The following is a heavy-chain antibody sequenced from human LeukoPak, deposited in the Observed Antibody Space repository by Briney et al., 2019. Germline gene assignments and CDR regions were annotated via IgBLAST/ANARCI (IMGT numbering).Heavy chain of an antibody. Sequence: SETLSLTCTVSGDSISSSRHYWSWIRQPAGTGLEWVGRIYPSGNTNYNPSLKSRVTISLDTSKNQFSLNLRSVTAADTAVYFCARGPYSYDSSGAFDIWGQGTMVTVSS. CDR3: ARGPYSYDSSGAFDI. CDR1: GDSISSSRHY. CDR2: IYPSGNT. V-gene: IGHV4-61*02. J-gene: IGHJ3*02. D-gene: IGHD3-22*01.